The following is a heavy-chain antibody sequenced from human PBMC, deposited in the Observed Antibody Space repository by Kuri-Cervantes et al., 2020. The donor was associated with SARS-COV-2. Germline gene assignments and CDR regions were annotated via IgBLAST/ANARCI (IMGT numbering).Heavy chain of an antibody. CDR1: GFTFSSYG. D-gene: IGHD6-19*01. Sequence: GGSLRLSCAASGFTFSSYGMHWVRQALGKGLEWVAVISYDGSNKYYADSVKGRFTISRDNAKNSLYLQMDSLRDEDTAMYYCARDRGEEQWLDGLDYWGQGTRGTGSS. V-gene: IGHV3-30*03. J-gene: IGHJ4*02. CDR3: ARDRGEEQWLDGLDY. CDR2: ISYDGSNK.